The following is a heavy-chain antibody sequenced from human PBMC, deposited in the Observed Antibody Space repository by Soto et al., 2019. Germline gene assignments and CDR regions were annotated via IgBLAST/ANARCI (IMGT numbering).Heavy chain of an antibody. Sequence: SETLSLTCTVSGTSISSYYWSWIRQPPGKGLEWIANIHYSGTTNYNPSLASRVTLSVDTSKNQFSLKMASVTAADRAMYFCARYNSYAIDYWGRGTLVTVSS. CDR3: ARYNSYAIDY. CDR1: GTSISSYY. J-gene: IGHJ4*02. D-gene: IGHD2-8*01. CDR2: IHYSGTT. V-gene: IGHV4-59*01.